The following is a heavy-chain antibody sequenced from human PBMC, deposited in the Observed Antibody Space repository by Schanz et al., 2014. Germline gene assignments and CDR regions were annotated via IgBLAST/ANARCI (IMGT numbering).Heavy chain of an antibody. J-gene: IGHJ2*01. Sequence: QVQLQESGPGLVKPSQTLSLTCTVSGGSIRSGTYYWSWIRQPAGKALEWVGRVFPNGITNYNPSLKSRFPIPLDTPKNQSSLTLTPLTAADTAVYYCARDTTWRLDLWGRGTLVTVSS. D-gene: IGHD1-1*01. CDR1: GGSIRSGTYY. CDR2: VFPNGIT. CDR3: ARDTTWRLDL. V-gene: IGHV4-61*02.